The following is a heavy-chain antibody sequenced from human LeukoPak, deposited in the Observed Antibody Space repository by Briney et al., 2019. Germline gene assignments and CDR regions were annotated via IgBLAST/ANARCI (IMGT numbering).Heavy chain of an antibody. Sequence: GGSLRLSCAASGFTVSTNYLTWVRQAPGKGLEWVSVLYTGGNTYYADSVKGRFTISRDDSKNTLYLQMNSLRAEDTAVYYCARGDKGVYYFDYWGQGTLVTVSS. CDR2: LYTGGNT. J-gene: IGHJ4*02. D-gene: IGHD6-13*01. CDR1: GFTVSTNY. CDR3: ARGDKGVYYFDY. V-gene: IGHV3-66*01.